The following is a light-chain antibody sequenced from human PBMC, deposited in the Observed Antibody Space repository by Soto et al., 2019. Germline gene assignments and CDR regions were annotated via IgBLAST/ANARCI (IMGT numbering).Light chain of an antibody. V-gene: IGKV1-27*01. CDR1: QGIGVY. J-gene: IGKJ4*01. Sequence: DIQMTQSPSSLSASLGDRVTITCRASQGIGVYLAWFQQKPGNVPKLLIYAASSLQSGVPSLFSGSGSGTDFTLTISSLQPEDVATYYCQKYNSAPLTFGGGTKVEIK. CDR3: QKYNSAPLT. CDR2: AAS.